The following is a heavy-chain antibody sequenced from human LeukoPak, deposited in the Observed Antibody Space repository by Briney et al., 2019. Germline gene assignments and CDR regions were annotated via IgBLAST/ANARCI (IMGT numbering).Heavy chain of an antibody. CDR2: ISGDGGST. V-gene: IGHV3-43*02. J-gene: IGHJ6*02. Sequence: GGSLRLSCAASGFTFDDYAMHWVRQAPGKGLEWVSLISGDGGSTYYADSVKGRFTISRDNAKNSLYLQMNSLRAEDTAVYYCARDLDPYYYYGMDVWGQGTTVTVSS. CDR3: ARDLDPYYYYGMDV. CDR1: GFTFDDYA.